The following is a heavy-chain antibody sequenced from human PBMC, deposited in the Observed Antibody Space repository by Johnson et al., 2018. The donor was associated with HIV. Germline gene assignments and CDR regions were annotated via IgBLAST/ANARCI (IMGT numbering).Heavy chain of an antibody. CDR1: GFNFDDYG. CDR2: INWNGGST. V-gene: IGHV3-20*04. Sequence: VQLVESGGGVIRPGGSLRVSCVASGFNFDDYGMSWVRQAPGKGLAWVSGINWNGGSTSYADSVKGRFTISKDNAKKSLFLQMNTLRVEDTALYYCARVSRLGDLELLSDTLDIWGQGTMVTVSS. CDR3: ARVSRLGDLELLSDTLDI. D-gene: IGHD3-10*01. J-gene: IGHJ3*02.